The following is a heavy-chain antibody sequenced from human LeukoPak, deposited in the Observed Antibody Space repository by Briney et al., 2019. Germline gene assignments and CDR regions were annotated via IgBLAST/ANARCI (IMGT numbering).Heavy chain of an antibody. CDR3: ARAQPYYDYVWGSYRYPGVNYYYYMDV. CDR2: ISGSGGST. Sequence: PGGSLRLSCAASGFTFSSYAMSWVRQAPGKGLEWVSAISGSGGSTYYADSVKGRFTISRDNSKNTLYLQMNSLRAEDTAVYYCARAQPYYDYVWGSYRYPGVNYYYYMDVWGKGTTVTVSS. CDR1: GFTFSSYA. V-gene: IGHV3-23*01. J-gene: IGHJ6*03. D-gene: IGHD3-16*02.